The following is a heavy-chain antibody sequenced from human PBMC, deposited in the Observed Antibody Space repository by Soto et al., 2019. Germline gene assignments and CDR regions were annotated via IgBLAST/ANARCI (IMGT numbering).Heavy chain of an antibody. CDR3: ARSIVVVPASMAKPYYYYGMDV. CDR2: INAGNGNT. Sequence: GASVKVSCKASGYTFTSYAMHWVRQAPGQRLEWMGWINAGNGNTKYSQKFQGRVTITRDTSASTAYMELSSLRSEDPAVYYCARSIVVVPASMAKPYYYYGMDVWGQGTTVTVSS. V-gene: IGHV1-3*01. J-gene: IGHJ6*02. CDR1: GYTFTSYA. D-gene: IGHD2-2*01.